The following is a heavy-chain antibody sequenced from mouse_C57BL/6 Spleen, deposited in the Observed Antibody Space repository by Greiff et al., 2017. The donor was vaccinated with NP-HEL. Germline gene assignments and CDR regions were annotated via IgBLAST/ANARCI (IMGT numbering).Heavy chain of an antibody. CDR1: GYTFTSYW. J-gene: IGHJ1*03. CDR3: ARRGSSYFDV. CDR2: IHPNSGST. Sequence: VQLQQPGAELVKPGASVKLSCKASGYTFTSYWMHWVKQRPGQGLEWIGMIHPNSGSTNYNEKFKGKATLTADKSSSTAYMQLSSLTSEDSAVYFCARRGSSYFDVWGTGTTVTVSS. D-gene: IGHD1-1*01. V-gene: IGHV1-64*01.